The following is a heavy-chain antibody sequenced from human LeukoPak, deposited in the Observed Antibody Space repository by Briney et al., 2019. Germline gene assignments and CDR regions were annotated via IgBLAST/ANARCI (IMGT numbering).Heavy chain of an antibody. J-gene: IGHJ4*02. CDR3: ARDPGYYDILTGYYQGGYLDY. V-gene: IGHV3-21*01. CDR2: ISSSSSYI. D-gene: IGHD3-9*01. Sequence: GGSLRLSCAASGFTFDDYAMHWVRQAPGKGLEWVSSISSSSSYIYYADSVKGRFTISRDNAKNSLYLQMNSLRAEDTAVYYCARDPGYYDILTGYYQGGYLDYWGQGTLVTVSS. CDR1: GFTFDDYA.